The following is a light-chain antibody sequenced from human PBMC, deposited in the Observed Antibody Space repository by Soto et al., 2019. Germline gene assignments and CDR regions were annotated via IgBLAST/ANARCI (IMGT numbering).Light chain of an antibody. CDR3: LQDYNYPLT. CDR1: QGIRNH. Sequence: IQMAQSPSSLSASVGDTVTIACRASQGIRNHLGWYQQKPGKAPKLLIYAASSLQSGVPSRFSGSGSGTDFTLTISSLRPEDFATYFCLQDYNYPLTFGGGTKVEIK. V-gene: IGKV1-6*01. J-gene: IGKJ4*01. CDR2: AAS.